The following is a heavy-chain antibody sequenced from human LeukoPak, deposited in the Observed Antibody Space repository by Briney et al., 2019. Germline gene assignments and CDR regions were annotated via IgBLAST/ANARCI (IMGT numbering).Heavy chain of an antibody. CDR1: GSTFSSYA. J-gene: IGHJ4*02. V-gene: IGHV3-23*01. CDR3: ANQKYYYDSSGYYYFDY. Sequence: GGSLRLSCAASGSTFSSYAMTWVRQAPGKGLEWVSTISTSGSSTFYADSVKGRFTISRDNSKNTLYLQMNSLRAEDTAVYYCANQKYYYDSSGYYYFDYWGQETLVTVSS. D-gene: IGHD3-22*01. CDR2: ISTSGSST.